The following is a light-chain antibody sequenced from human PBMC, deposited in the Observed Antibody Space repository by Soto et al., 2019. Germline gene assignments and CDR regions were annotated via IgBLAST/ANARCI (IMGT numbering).Light chain of an antibody. J-gene: IGKJ1*01. CDR1: QSVSSSY. V-gene: IGKV3-20*01. Sequence: EIVLTQSPGTLSLSPGERATISCRASQSVSSSYLAWYQQKPGQAPRLLIYGASSRATGIPDRFSGSGSGTDFTLTISRLAPEDFAVYYCQQYGSSPWTFGQGTKVEIK. CDR2: GAS. CDR3: QQYGSSPWT.